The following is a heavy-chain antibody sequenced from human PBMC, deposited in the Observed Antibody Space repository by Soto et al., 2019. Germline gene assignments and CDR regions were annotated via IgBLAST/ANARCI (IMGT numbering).Heavy chain of an antibody. CDR1: GFTFSDYG. CDR3: AKKLRISAWAPADH. D-gene: IGHD2-15*01. V-gene: IGHV3-23*01. CDR2: MSGRGDAA. Sequence: EVQLLESGGGLVQPGGSLRLSCAASGFTFSDYGMSWVRQAPGKGLEWVSVMSGRGDAAYYADSVKGRFTISRDNSKNTWYGQRTSLRAEDTAVYFCAKKLRISAWAPADHWGQGNKVADSS. J-gene: IGHJ4*02.